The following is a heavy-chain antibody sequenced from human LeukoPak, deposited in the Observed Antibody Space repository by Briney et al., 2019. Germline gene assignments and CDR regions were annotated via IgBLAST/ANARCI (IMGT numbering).Heavy chain of an antibody. D-gene: IGHD1-26*01. V-gene: IGHV1-2*02. CDR1: GYTFTGYY. J-gene: IGHJ4*02. Sequence: ASVKVSCKASGYTFTGYYMHWVRQAPGQGLEWMGWINPNSGGTNYAQKFQGRVTMTRNTSISTAYMELSSLRSEDTAVYYCAREMGAKGGDYWGQGTLVTVSS. CDR3: AREMGAKGGDY. CDR2: INPNSGGT.